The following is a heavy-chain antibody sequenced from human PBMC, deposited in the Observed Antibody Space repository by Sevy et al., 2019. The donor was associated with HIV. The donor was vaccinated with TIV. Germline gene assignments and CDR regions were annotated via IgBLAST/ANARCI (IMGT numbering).Heavy chain of an antibody. D-gene: IGHD6-19*01. CDR2: IRSKAYGGTT. Sequence: GGSLRLSCTASGLTFGDYAMSWFRQAPGKGLEWVGFIRSKAYGGTTEYAASVKGRFTISRDDSKSIAYLQMNSLKTEGTAVYYCTRDRAAGYSSGWYAFDIWGQGTMVTVSS. CDR3: TRDRAAGYSSGWYAFDI. V-gene: IGHV3-49*03. J-gene: IGHJ3*02. CDR1: GLTFGDYA.